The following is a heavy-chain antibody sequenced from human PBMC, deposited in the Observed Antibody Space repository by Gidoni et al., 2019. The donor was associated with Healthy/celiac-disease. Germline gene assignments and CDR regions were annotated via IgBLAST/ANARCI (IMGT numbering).Heavy chain of an antibody. D-gene: IGHD2-2*01. J-gene: IGHJ4*02. Sequence: QVQLVESGGGVVQPGRSLRLSCAASGFTFSSYGMPWVRQAPGKGLEWVAVIWYDGSNKYYADSVKGRFTISRDNSKNTRYLQMNSLRAEDTAVYYCARDYRRYCSSTSCYGDYWGQGTLVTVSS. V-gene: IGHV3-33*01. CDR1: GFTFSSYG. CDR3: ARDYRRYCSSTSCYGDY. CDR2: IWYDGSNK.